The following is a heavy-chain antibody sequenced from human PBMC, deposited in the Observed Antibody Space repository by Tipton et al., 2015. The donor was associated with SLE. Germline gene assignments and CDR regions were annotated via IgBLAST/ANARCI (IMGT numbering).Heavy chain of an antibody. CDR1: GFTFDDYA. D-gene: IGHD3-16*02. CDR3: ARVLRLGELSLSHFDY. Sequence: SLRLSCAASGFTFDDYAMHWVRQAPGKGLEWVANIKQDGSEKYYVDSVKGRFTISRDNAKNSLYLQMNSLRAEDTAVYYCARVLRLGELSLSHFDYWGQGTLVTVSS. CDR2: IKQDGSEK. J-gene: IGHJ4*02. V-gene: IGHV3-7*01.